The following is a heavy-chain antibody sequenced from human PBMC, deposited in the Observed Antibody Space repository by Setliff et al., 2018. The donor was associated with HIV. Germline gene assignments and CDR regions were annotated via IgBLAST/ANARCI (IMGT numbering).Heavy chain of an antibody. D-gene: IGHD1-26*01. CDR2: VHYNGRA. CDR1: GGSTSTSGYY. V-gene: IGHV4-39*02. CDR3: ARYRSKLDWFAP. J-gene: IGHJ5*02. Sequence: SETLSLTCTVSGGSTSTSGYYWGWIRQPPGKGREWIGIVHYNGRAYYDPSLKSRVSISVDSSQTHFSLRLRSVTASDSAVYYCARYRSKLDWFAPWGQGALVTVSS.